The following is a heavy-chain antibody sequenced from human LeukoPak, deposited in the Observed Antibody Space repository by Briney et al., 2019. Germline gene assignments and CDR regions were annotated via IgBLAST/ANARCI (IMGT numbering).Heavy chain of an antibody. D-gene: IGHD5-18*01. Sequence: PSETLSLTCTVSRGSISSLYWSWIRQPPGKGLEWIGNIYCTGSTNYNPSLKSRVTISVDTSKNQFSLKLSSVTAADTAVYYCARGRGYSYGSPLDYWGQGSLVTVSS. CDR2: IYCTGST. J-gene: IGHJ4*02. CDR3: ARGRGYSYGSPLDY. V-gene: IGHV4-59*11. CDR1: RGSISSLY.